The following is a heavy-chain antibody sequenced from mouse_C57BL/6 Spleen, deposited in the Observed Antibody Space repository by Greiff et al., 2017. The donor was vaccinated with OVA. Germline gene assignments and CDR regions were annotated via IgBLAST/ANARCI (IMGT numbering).Heavy chain of an antibody. CDR3: AREMGYYYGWFAY. Sequence: VQLQQPGTELVKPGASVKLSCKASGYTFTSYWMHWVKQRPGQGLEWIGNINPSNGGTNYNEKFKSKATLTVDKSSSTAYMQLSSLTSEDSAVYYCAREMGYYYGWFAYWGQGTLVTVSA. V-gene: IGHV1-53*01. CDR1: GYTFTSYW. J-gene: IGHJ3*01. D-gene: IGHD1-1*01. CDR2: INPSNGGT.